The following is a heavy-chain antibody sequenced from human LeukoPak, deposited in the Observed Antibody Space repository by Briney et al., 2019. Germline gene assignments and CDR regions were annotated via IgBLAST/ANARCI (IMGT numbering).Heavy chain of an antibody. CDR1: GFTFSTYG. V-gene: IGHV3-33*01. J-gene: IGHJ4*02. D-gene: IGHD4-17*01. CDR2: IWYDGSNK. CDR3: ARDWIDGAHFSLDY. Sequence: PGRSLRLSCAASGFTFSTYGMHWVRQAPGKGLEWVAVIWYDGSNKYYADSVKGRFTISRDNSKSTLYLQMNGLRAEDTAVYYCARDWIDGAHFSLDYWGQGTLVTVSS.